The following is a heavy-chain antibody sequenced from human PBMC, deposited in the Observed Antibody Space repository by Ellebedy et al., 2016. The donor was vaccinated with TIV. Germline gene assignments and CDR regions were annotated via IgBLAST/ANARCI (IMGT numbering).Heavy chain of an antibody. D-gene: IGHD2-15*01. V-gene: IGHV4-4*07. CDR3: ARDRYCSGGSCYSGFYYYYGMDV. J-gene: IGHJ6*02. CDR1: GGSISSYY. CDR2: IYTSGST. Sequence: SETLSLTXTVSGGSISSYYWSWIRQPAGKGLEWIGRIYTSGSTNYNPSLKSRVTMSVDTSKNQFSLKLSSVTAADTAVYYCARDRYCSGGSCYSGFYYYYGMDVWGQGTTVTVSS.